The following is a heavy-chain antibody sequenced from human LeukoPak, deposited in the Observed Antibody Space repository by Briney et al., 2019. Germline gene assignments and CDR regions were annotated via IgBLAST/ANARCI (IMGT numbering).Heavy chain of an antibody. J-gene: IGHJ1*01. D-gene: IGHD3-16*01. Sequence: SETLSLTCTVSSDSFSDYYWSWLRQPPGKGLEWIGYMYDNGKTRYNPSLKSRVTISQDTSKNQFSLRLTSVTPEDTAMYYCARNMAYWGQGTLVIVPS. CDR2: MYDNGKT. V-gene: IGHV4-4*09. CDR1: SDSFSDYY. CDR3: ARNMAY.